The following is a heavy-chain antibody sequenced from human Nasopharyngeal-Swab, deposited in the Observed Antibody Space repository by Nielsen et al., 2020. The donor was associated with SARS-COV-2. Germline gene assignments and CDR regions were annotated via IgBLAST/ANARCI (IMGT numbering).Heavy chain of an antibody. CDR1: GFTFSSYS. D-gene: IGHD6-19*01. CDR2: ISSSSSTI. Sequence: GESLKISCAASGFTFSSYSMNWVRQAPGKGLEWVSYISSSSSTIYYADSVKGRFTISRDNAKNSLYLQMNSLRAEDTAVYYCAREGSSGRYPVRVSFDIWGQGTMVTVSS. V-gene: IGHV3-48*04. J-gene: IGHJ3*02. CDR3: AREGSSGRYPVRVSFDI.